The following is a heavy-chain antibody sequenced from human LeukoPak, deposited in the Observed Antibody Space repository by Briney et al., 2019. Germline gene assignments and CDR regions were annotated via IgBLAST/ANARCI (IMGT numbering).Heavy chain of an antibody. Sequence: GGSLRLSCAASGFTFSSYAMSWVRQAPGKGLEWVSPISSSSSYIYYADSVKGRFTISRDNAKNSLYLQMNSLRAEDTAVYYCAREEVGSSWYFDGYWGQGTLVTVSS. J-gene: IGHJ4*02. CDR1: GFTFSSYA. V-gene: IGHV3-21*01. CDR2: ISSSSSYI. CDR3: AREEVGSSWYFDGY. D-gene: IGHD6-13*01.